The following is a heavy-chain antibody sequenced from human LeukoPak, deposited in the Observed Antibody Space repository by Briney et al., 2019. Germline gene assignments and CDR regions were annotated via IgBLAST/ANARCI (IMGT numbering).Heavy chain of an antibody. CDR3: AKEGDYDILTGHPRGIDY. J-gene: IGHJ4*02. Sequence: PGGSLRLSCAAFGFTFSSYAMHWVRQAPGKGLEWVSAISGSGGSTYYADSVKGRFTISRDNSKNTLYLQMNSLRAEDTAVYYCAKEGDYDILTGHPRGIDYWGQGTLVTVSS. D-gene: IGHD3-9*01. CDR2: ISGSGGST. V-gene: IGHV3-23*01. CDR1: GFTFSSYA.